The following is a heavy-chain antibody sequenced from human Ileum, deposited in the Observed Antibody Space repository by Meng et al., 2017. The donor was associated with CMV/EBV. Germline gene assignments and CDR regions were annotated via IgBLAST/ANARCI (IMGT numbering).Heavy chain of an antibody. CDR2: ISGSGSST. Sequence: GESLKISCAASGFTFSNYQMNWVRQAPGKGLEWISAISGSGSSTYSADSVTGRFTISRDNSKNTLYLQMNSLRADDTAVYYCAKDNGYGGSYFDFWGQGTLVTVSS. CDR1: GFTFSNYQ. J-gene: IGHJ4*02. CDR3: AKDNGYGGSYFDF. V-gene: IGHV3-23*01. D-gene: IGHD1-26*01.